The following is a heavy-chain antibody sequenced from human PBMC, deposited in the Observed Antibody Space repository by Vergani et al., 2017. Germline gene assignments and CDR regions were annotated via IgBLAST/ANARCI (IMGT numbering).Heavy chain of an antibody. D-gene: IGHD5-24*01. CDR1: GFTFSSYG. Sequence: QVQLVESGGGVVQPGGSLRLSCAASGFTFSSYGMHWVRQAPGKGLEWVAFIRYDGSNKYYADSVKGRFTISRDNAKNSLYLQMNSLRAEDTAVYYCARVRRGVEMATIYFDYWGQGTLVTVSS. V-gene: IGHV3-30*02. CDR3: ARVRRGVEMATIYFDY. J-gene: IGHJ4*02. CDR2: IRYDGSNK.